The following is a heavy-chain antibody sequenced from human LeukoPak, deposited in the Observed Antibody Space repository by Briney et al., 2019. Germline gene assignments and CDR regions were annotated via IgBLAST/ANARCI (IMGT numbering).Heavy chain of an antibody. Sequence: GASVKVSCKASGGTFSSYAISWVRQAPGQGLEWMGRIIPILGIANYAQKFQGRVTITADKSTSTAYMELSSLRSVDTAVYYCARDSHGSGRPFDYWGQGTLVTVSS. CDR2: IIPILGIA. CDR3: ARDSHGSGRPFDY. D-gene: IGHD3-10*01. J-gene: IGHJ4*02. CDR1: GGTFSSYA. V-gene: IGHV1-69*04.